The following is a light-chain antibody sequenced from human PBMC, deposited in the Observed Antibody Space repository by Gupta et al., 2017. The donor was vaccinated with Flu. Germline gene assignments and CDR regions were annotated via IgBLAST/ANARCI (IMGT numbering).Light chain of an antibody. CDR3: NEWNMNTDV. J-gene: IGLJ2*01. V-gene: IGLV3-1*01. CDR1: KLGDKY. Sequence: SYELTQPPSVSVSPGQTASITCSGDKLGDKYVCWYQQKPGQSPVVFSYQDRTRPSGIPERVSGSDSATTVNVNGSGTQAVDDSFYSSNEWNMNTDVFGGGTKLTVL. CDR2: QDR.